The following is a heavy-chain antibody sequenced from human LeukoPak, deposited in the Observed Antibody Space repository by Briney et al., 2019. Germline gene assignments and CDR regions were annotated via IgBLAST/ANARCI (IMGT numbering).Heavy chain of an antibody. V-gene: IGHV1-2*02. Sequence: ASVKVSCKAAGYTFTGYYMHWVRQAPGQGLEWMGWINPNSGSTNYAQKFQGRVTMTRDTSISTAYMELSRLRSDDTAVYYCARDLRRGLLWLGGVWGQGTTVTVSS. J-gene: IGHJ6*02. CDR3: ARDLRRGLLWLGGV. D-gene: IGHD3-10*01. CDR2: INPNSGST. CDR1: GYTFTGYY.